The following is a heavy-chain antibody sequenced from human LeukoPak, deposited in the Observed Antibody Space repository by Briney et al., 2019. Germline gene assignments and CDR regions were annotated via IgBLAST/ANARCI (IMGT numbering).Heavy chain of an antibody. CDR3: ARQYCGGDCYSEHGWFDP. CDR1: GYTFTGYY. CDR2: INPNSGGT. D-gene: IGHD2-21*02. J-gene: IGHJ5*02. Sequence: GASVKVSCKASGYTFTGYYMHWVRQAPGQGLEWMGWINPNSGGTNYAQKFQGRVTMTRDTSISIAYMELSRLRSDDTAVYYCARQYCGGDCYSEHGWFDPWGQGTLVTVSS. V-gene: IGHV1-2*02.